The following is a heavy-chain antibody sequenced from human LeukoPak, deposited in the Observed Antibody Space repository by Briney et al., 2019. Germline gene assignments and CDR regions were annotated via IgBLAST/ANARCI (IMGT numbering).Heavy chain of an antibody. D-gene: IGHD4-17*01. Sequence: GRSLRLSCAASGFTFSSYGMHWVRHAPGKGLEWVADIWYDGNNKHYAESVKGRFTISRDNSKNRLYLQMSSLRAEDTAVYYCARDPNYGDYGRDYWGQGTLVTVSS. CDR1: GFTFSSYG. CDR2: IWYDGNNK. V-gene: IGHV3-33*01. CDR3: ARDPNYGDYGRDY. J-gene: IGHJ4*02.